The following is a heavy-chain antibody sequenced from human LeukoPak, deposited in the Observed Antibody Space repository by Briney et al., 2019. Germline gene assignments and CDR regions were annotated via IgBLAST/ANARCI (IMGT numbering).Heavy chain of an antibody. D-gene: IGHD4-17*01. Sequence: LRLSCAASGFTFSDYYMSWIRQPPGKGLEWIGSIYYSGSTYYNPSLKSRVTISVDTSKNQFSLKLSSVTAADTAVYYCASLVTTASDYWGQGTLVTVSS. CDR1: GFTFSDYY. J-gene: IGHJ4*02. V-gene: IGHV4-38-2*01. CDR3: ASLVTTASDY. CDR2: IYYSGST.